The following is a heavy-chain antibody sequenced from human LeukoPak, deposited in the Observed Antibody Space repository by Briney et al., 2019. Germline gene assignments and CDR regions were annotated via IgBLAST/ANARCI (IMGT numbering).Heavy chain of an antibody. CDR3: ARGGPYYDSSGYYRGDYFDY. Sequence: SETLSLTCTVSGGSISSSSYYWGWIRQPPGKGLEWTGSIYYSGSTYYNPSLKSRVTISVDTSKNQFSLKLSSVTAADTAVYYCARGGPYYDSSGYYRGDYFDYWGQGTLVTVSS. CDR1: GGSISSSSYY. D-gene: IGHD3-22*01. CDR2: IYYSGST. J-gene: IGHJ4*02. V-gene: IGHV4-39*07.